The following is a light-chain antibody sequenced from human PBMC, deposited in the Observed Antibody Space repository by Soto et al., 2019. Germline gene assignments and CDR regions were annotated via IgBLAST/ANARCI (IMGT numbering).Light chain of an antibody. CDR1: QSIDGW. CDR2: KSS. V-gene: IGKV1-5*03. CDR3: QHYSISGCT. J-gene: IGKJ2*02. Sequence: DIQLTQSPSTLSASIGDRVTITCRASQSIDGWLAWYQQKPGEAPKLLIYKSSTSQPGVPSRFSGSGSGTDFTLTISTLQPGDFATYYCQHYSISGCTFGQGTKLEIK.